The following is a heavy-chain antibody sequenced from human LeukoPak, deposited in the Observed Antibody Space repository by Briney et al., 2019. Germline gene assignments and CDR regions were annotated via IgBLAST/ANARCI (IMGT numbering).Heavy chain of an antibody. V-gene: IGHV3-30-3*01. CDR2: ISYDGSNK. D-gene: IGHD3-22*01. CDR1: GFTFSSYA. CDR3: ARNSRDSSGYGGGGPDAFDI. J-gene: IGHJ3*02. Sequence: GGSLRLSCAASGFTFSSYAMHWVRQAPGKGLEWVAVISYDGSNKYYADSVKGRFTISRDNSKNTLYLQMNSLRAEDTAVYYCARNSRDSSGYGGGGPDAFDIWGQGTMVTVSS.